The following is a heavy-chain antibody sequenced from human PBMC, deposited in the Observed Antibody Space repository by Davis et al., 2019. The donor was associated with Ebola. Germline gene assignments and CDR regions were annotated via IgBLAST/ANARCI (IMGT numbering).Heavy chain of an antibody. CDR2: ISGRSTYI. J-gene: IGHJ4*02. Sequence: PGGSLRLSCAASGFTFSSYTMNWVRQAPGKGLEWVSSISGRSTYIYYADSVKGRVTISRDNAKNSLFLQMNSLRDDDTAVYYCARAADDFWNGYYTDWGQGTLVTVSS. CDR3: ARAADDFWNGYYTD. V-gene: IGHV3-21*01. CDR1: GFTFSSYT. D-gene: IGHD3-3*01.